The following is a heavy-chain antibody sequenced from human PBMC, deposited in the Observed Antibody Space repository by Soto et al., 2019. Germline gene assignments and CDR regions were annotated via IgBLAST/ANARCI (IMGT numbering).Heavy chain of an antibody. CDR3: ARRRVIAAAGTYYFDY. J-gene: IGHJ4*02. CDR1: GGSISSSSYY. CDR2: IYYSGST. Sequence: SETLSLTCTVSGGSISSSSYYWGWIRQPPGKGLEWIGSIYYSGSTYYNPSLKSRVTISVDTSKNQFSLKLSSVTAADTALYFCARRRVIAAAGTYYFDYWGQGTLVTVSS. V-gene: IGHV4-39*01. D-gene: IGHD6-13*01.